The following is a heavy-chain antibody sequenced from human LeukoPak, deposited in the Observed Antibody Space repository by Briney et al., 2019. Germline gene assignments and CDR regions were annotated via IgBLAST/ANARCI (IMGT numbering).Heavy chain of an antibody. V-gene: IGHV3-21*01. D-gene: IGHD2-21*01. CDR3: ARGGGYCGGDCYGIDY. CDR1: GFTFSSYS. CDR2: ISSSSSYI. J-gene: IGHJ4*02. Sequence: GGSLRLSCAASGFTFSSYSMNWVRQAPGKGLEWVSSISSSSSYIYYADSVKGRFTISRDNAKNSLYLQMNSLRAEDTAVYYCARGGGYCGGDCYGIDYWGQGTQVTVSS.